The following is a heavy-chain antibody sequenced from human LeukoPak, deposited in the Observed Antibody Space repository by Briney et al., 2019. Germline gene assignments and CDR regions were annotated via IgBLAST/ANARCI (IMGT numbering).Heavy chain of an antibody. J-gene: IGHJ6*02. D-gene: IGHD1-26*01. Sequence: GASVKVSCEASGYTFASYGISWVRQAPGQGLEWMGWISAYNGNTNYAQKLQGRVTMTTDTSTSTAYMELRSLRSDDTAVYYCARWAPYYYYYGMDVWGQGTTVTVSS. CDR2: ISAYNGNT. V-gene: IGHV1-18*01. CDR3: ARWAPYYYYYGMDV. CDR1: GYTFASYG.